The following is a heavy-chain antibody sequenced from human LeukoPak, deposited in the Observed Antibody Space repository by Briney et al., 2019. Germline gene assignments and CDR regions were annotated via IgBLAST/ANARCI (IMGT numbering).Heavy chain of an antibody. CDR2: LSVSGTGT. J-gene: IGHJ4*02. CDR1: GFTFSSYA. V-gene: IGHV3-23*01. CDR3: AKSATITMILMVLSDEFYFDS. D-gene: IGHD3-22*01. Sequence: PVGSLRLSCAVSGFTFSSYAMSWGRQAPRKGLEWVSTLSVSGTGTYYADSVKGRFTISRDNSKNTLYLQMNSLRAEDTAVYYCAKSATITMILMVLSDEFYFDSWGQGTLVTVSS.